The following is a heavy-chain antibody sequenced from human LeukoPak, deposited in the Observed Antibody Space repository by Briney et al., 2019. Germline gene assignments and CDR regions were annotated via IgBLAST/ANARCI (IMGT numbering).Heavy chain of an antibody. Sequence: SETLSLTCAVYGGSFSGYYWSWIRQPPGKGLEWIGEINHSGSTNYNPSLKSRVTISVDTSKNQFSLKLSSVTAADTAVNYCAVKTTVTTVGYWGQGTLVTVSS. CDR2: INHSGST. J-gene: IGHJ4*02. D-gene: IGHD4-11*01. V-gene: IGHV4-34*01. CDR1: GGSFSGYY. CDR3: AVKTTVTTVGY.